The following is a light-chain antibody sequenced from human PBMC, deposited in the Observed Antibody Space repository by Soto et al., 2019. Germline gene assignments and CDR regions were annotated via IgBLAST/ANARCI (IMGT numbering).Light chain of an antibody. CDR2: DNV. CDR3: GSWDTSLSLCYV. V-gene: IGLV1-51*01. Sequence: QSVLTQPPSVSAAPGQTVTISCSGTSSNIGNNFVSWYQHLPGTAPKILIYDNVKRPSGIPDRFSGFKSGASATLGITGLQTGDEADYYCGSWDTSLSLCYVFGTGTKVTVL. CDR1: SSNIGNNF. J-gene: IGLJ1*01.